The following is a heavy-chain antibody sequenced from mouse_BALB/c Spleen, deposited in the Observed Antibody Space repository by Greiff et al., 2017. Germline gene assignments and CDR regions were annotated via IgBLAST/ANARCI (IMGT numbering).Heavy chain of an antibody. V-gene: IGHV3-2*02. CDR3: SAYYDLDY. CDR1: GYSITSDYA. CDR2: ISYSGST. Sequence: EVMLVESGPGLVKPSQSLSLTCTVTGYSITSDYAWNWIRQFPGNKLEWMGYISYSGSTSYNPSLKSRISITRDTSKNQFFLQLNSVTTEDTATYYCSAYYDLDYWGQGTSVTVSS. J-gene: IGHJ4*01.